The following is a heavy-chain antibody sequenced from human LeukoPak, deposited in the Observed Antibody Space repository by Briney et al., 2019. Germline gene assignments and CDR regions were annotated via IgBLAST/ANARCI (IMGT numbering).Heavy chain of an antibody. CDR1: GFTFSNYR. V-gene: IGHV3-48*01. CDR3: AKISTPYDSSGYYFY. CDR2: ISSSSTI. Sequence: GGSLRLSCAASGFTFSNYRMNWVRQAPGKGLEWVSYISSSSTIYQADSVKGRFTISRDNSKNTLYLQMNSLRAEDTAVYYCAKISTPYDSSGYYFYWGQGTLVAVSS. D-gene: IGHD3-22*01. J-gene: IGHJ4*02.